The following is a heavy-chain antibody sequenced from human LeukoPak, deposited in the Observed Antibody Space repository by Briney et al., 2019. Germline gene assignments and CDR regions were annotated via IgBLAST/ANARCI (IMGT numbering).Heavy chain of an antibody. Sequence: GGSLRLSCKGSGYSFTIYWNGWVRQMPGKGLEWMGIIYPGDSDTTYSPSFQGQVTISADRSINTAYLHWSSLEASDTAIYYCARRLKNSNGWTFDYWGQGTLVTVSS. J-gene: IGHJ4*02. CDR2: IYPGDSDT. CDR3: ARRLKNSNGWTFDY. V-gene: IGHV5-51*01. CDR1: GYSFTIYW. D-gene: IGHD6-19*01.